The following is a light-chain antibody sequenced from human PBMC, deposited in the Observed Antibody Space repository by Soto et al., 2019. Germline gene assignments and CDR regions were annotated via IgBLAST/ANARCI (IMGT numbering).Light chain of an antibody. CDR3: SSFAGSNNFPYV. V-gene: IGLV2-11*01. CDR2: DVS. CDR1: SSDFGGYNY. Sequence: QSALTQPRSVSGSPGQSVTISCTGTSSDFGGYNYVSWYQHHPGKAPKLMIYDVSERPSGVPDRFSGSKSGNTASLTISGLQAEDEADYYCSSFAGSNNFPYVFGTGTKVTVL. J-gene: IGLJ1*01.